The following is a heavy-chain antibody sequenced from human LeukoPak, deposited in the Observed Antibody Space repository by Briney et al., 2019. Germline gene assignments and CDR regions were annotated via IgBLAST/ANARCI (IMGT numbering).Heavy chain of an antibody. CDR1: GFTFSNYA. J-gene: IGHJ6*03. CDR2: ISGSGGST. CDR3: AKASRIVVVVAATSPYYYMDV. V-gene: IGHV3-23*01. D-gene: IGHD2-15*01. Sequence: GGSLRLSCAASGFTFSNYAMSWVRQAPGKGLEWVSTISGSGGSTYYADSVKGRFTISRDNSKNTLYLQMYSPRAEDTALYYCAKASRIVVVVAATSPYYYMDVWGKGTTVTVSS.